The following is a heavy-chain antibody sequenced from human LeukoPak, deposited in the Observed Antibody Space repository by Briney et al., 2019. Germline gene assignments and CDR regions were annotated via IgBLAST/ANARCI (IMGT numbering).Heavy chain of an antibody. D-gene: IGHD4-17*01. CDR2: ISSSSSYI. J-gene: IGHJ5*02. CDR1: GFTFSSYS. CDR3: ARERLAYNWFDP. Sequence: GGSLRLSCAASGFTFSSYSMNWVRQAPGKGLEWVSSISSSSSYIYYADSVKGRFTISRDNAKNSLYLQMNGLRAEDTAVYYCARERLAYNWFDPWGQGTLVTVSS. V-gene: IGHV3-21*01.